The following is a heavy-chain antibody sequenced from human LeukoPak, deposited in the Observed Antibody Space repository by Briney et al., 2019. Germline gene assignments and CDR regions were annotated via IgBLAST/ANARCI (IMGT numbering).Heavy chain of an antibody. CDR3: ARAKKRSGRSRNFYLDV. CDR1: GGSISSSSYY. J-gene: IGHJ6*03. V-gene: IGHV4-39*01. CDR2: IYYSGST. D-gene: IGHD1-26*01. Sequence: KPSETLSLTCTVSGGSISSSSYYWGWIRQPPGKGLEWIGSIYYSGSTYYNPSLKSRVTISVDTSKNQFSLKLSSVTAADTAVYYCARAKKRSGRSRNFYLDVWGKGTTVTVSS.